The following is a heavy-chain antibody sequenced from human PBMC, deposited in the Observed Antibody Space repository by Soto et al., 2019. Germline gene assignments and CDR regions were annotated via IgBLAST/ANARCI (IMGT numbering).Heavy chain of an antibody. CDR2: INAGNGNT. D-gene: IGHD3-3*01. V-gene: IGHV1-3*01. CDR1: GYTFTSYA. Sequence: ASVKVSCKASGYTFTSYAMHWVRQAPGQRLEWMGWINAGNGNTKYSQKFQGRVTITRDTSASTAYMELSSLRSEDTAVYYCARVVLRSITIFGVVTPAQDYYYMDVWGKGTTVTVSS. CDR3: ARVVLRSITIFGVVTPAQDYYYMDV. J-gene: IGHJ6*03.